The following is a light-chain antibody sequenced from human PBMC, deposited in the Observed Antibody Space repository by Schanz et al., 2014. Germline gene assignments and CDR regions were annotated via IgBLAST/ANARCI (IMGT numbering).Light chain of an antibody. V-gene: IGLV2-14*03. Sequence: QSALTQPASVSGSPGQSITISCTGTSGDVGGHNFVSWYQHHPGKAPKLMIYDVSNRPSGVSNRFSGSKSGNTASLTISGLQSEDEAHYYCAAWDDSLNGHVVFGGGTKLTVL. J-gene: IGLJ2*01. CDR3: AAWDDSLNGHVV. CDR2: DVS. CDR1: SGDVGGHNF.